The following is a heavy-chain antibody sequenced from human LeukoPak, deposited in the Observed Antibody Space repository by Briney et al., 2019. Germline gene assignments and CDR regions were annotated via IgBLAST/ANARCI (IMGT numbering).Heavy chain of an antibody. V-gene: IGHV3-74*01. CDR3: ARDHVNSSGYYYVFYYYYYGMDV. CDR2: INNDGSSR. CDR1: GFTFNNYW. J-gene: IGHJ6*02. Sequence: GGSLRLSCAASGFTFNNYWMHWVRLVPGKGLVWVSRINNDGSSRHFADSVKGRFTISRDNAKNSLYLQMNSLRAEDTAVYYCARDHVNSSGYYYVFYYYYYGMDVWGQGTTVTVSS. D-gene: IGHD3-22*01.